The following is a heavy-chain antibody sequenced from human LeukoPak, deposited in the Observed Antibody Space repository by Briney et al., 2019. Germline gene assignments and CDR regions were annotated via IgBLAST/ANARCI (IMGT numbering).Heavy chain of an antibody. Sequence: VASVKVSCKASGYTFTSYDINWVRRATGQGLEWMGWINPNSGATKFAQKFQGRVTMTRDTYISTASMELSSLRSDDTAVYYCARVYDYVWGSYRYALDYWGQGTLVTVSS. CDR2: INPNSGAT. CDR1: GYTFTSYD. V-gene: IGHV1-2*02. J-gene: IGHJ4*02. CDR3: ARVYDYVWGSYRYALDY. D-gene: IGHD3-16*02.